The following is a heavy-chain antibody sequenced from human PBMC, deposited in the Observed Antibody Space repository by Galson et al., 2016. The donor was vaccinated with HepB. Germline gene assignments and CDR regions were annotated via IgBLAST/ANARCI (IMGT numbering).Heavy chain of an antibody. Sequence: SETLSLTCTVYGGSVSSDSNYWSWIRQPRGKGLEWIGYIYYSGNTNYNPSLKSRVTISVDTTKNQFSLELKSVTAADTAVYYCARGGSGGDCYYPDLGYFDLLGRCTLFIASS. CDR2: IYYSGNT. CDR1: GGSVSSDSNY. D-gene: IGHD2-21*02. V-gene: IGHV4-61*01. J-gene: IGHJ2*01. CDR3: ARGGSGGDCYYPDLGYFDL.